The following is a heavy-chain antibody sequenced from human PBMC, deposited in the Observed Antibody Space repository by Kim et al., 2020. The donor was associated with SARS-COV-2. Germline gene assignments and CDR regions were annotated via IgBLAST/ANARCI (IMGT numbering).Heavy chain of an antibody. CDR2: ISSSSSYI. CDR1: GFTFSSYS. Sequence: GGSLRLSCAASGFTFSSYSMNWVRQAPGKGLEWVSSISSSSSYIYYADSVKGRFTISRDNAKNSLYLQMNSLRAEDTAVYYCARGYYYGSGSYYKGPMDVWGQGTTFTVSS. V-gene: IGHV3-21*01. CDR3: ARGYYYGSGSYYKGPMDV. J-gene: IGHJ6*02. D-gene: IGHD3-10*01.